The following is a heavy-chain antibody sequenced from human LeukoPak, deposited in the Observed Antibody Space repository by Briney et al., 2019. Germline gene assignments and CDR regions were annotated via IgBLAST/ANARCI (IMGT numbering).Heavy chain of an antibody. D-gene: IGHD3-3*01. CDR2: IRYDGSNK. CDR3: ARGGVVTVATDY. V-gene: IGHV3-30*02. Sequence: GGSLRLSCAASGFTFSSYGMHWVRQAPGKGLEWVAFIRYDGSNKYYADSVKGRFTISRDNSKNTLYLQMNSLSAEDTAVYYCARGGVVTVATDYWGQGTLVTVSS. J-gene: IGHJ4*02. CDR1: GFTFSSYG.